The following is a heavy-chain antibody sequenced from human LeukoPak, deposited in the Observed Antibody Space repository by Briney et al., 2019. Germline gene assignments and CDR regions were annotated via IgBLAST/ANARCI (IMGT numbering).Heavy chain of an antibody. CDR1: GGSISSYY. CDR3: ARSRRGPVDFDY. Sequence: PSETLSLTCTVSGGSISSYYWSWIRQPPGKGLEWIGYIYYSRSTNYNPSLKSRVTISVDTSKNQFSLKLSSVTAADTAVYYCARSRRGPVDFDYWGQGTLVTVSS. J-gene: IGHJ4*02. V-gene: IGHV4-59*01. D-gene: IGHD3-10*01. CDR2: IYYSRST.